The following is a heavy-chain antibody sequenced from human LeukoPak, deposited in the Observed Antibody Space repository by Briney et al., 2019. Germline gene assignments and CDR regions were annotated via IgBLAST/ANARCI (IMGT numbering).Heavy chain of an antibody. D-gene: IGHD3-10*01. V-gene: IGHV4-4*02. J-gene: IGHJ4*02. CDR3: ARDDTGVIRGIRFHY. Sequence: GSLRLSCAASGFTFSSYVMNWVRQPPGKGLEWIGEIYHSGTTNYNPSLKSRVTISVDKSKSQFSLKLSSVTAADTAVYYCARDDTGVIRGIRFHYWGQGTLVTVSS. CDR1: GFTFSSYVM. CDR2: IYHSGTT.